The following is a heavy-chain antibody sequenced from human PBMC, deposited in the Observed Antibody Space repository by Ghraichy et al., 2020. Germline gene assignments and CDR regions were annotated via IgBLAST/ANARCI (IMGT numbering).Heavy chain of an antibody. V-gene: IGHV3-23*01. CDR2: ILGGGGGT. D-gene: IGHD4-17*01. J-gene: IGHJ4*02. Sequence: GGSLRLSCAASGFTFSPFTMNWLLRSPRHGLEWVSGILGGGGGTYYADSVKGRFTISRDNPKNTVYLQLNSLRAEDTAVYYCAKDKVPDGVWEIDHWGQGSLVTVSS. CDR3: AKDKVPDGVWEIDH. CDR1: GFTFSPFT.